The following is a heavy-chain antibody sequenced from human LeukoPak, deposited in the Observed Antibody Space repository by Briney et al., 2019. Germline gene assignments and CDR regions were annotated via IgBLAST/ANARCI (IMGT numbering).Heavy chain of an antibody. CDR3: ARRGLAARRKAFDI. CDR1: GGSISSYY. J-gene: IGHJ3*02. D-gene: IGHD6-6*01. Sequence: SETLSLTCTVSGGSISSYYWSWIRQPPGKGLEWIGYIYYSGSTNYNPSLKSRVTISVDTSKNQFSLKLSSVTAADTAVYYCARRGLAARRKAFDIWGQGTMVTVSS. V-gene: IGHV4-59*12. CDR2: IYYSGST.